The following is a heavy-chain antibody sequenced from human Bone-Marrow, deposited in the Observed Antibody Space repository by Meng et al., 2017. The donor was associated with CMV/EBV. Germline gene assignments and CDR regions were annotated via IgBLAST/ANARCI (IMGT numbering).Heavy chain of an antibody. CDR2: IIPILGIA. CDR1: GGTFSSYT. CDR3: ARNIVVVLAAMDGDYYDYGMDV. J-gene: IGHJ6*02. D-gene: IGHD2-2*01. Sequence: SVKVSCKASGGTFSSYTISWVRQDPGQGLEWMGRIIPILGIANYAQKFQGRVTITAVKYTSTAYMELSILRSEDTAVYYCARNIVVVLAAMDGDYYDYGMDVWGQGTTVTVSS. V-gene: IGHV1-69*02.